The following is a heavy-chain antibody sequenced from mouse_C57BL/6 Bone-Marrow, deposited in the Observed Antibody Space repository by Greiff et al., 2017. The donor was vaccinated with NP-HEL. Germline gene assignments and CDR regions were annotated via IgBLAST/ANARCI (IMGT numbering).Heavy chain of an antibody. J-gene: IGHJ1*03. CDR3: ATPPYYGNYGWYFDV. D-gene: IGHD2-10*01. Sequence: EVKLQESGPGLVKPSQSLSLTCSVTGYSITSGYYWNWIRQFPGNKLEWMGYISYDGSHKYNPTLKNRISITRDTSKNQFFLKLNSVTTEDAATYYCATPPYYGNYGWYFDVWGTGTTVTVSS. CDR1: GYSITSGYY. V-gene: IGHV3-6*01. CDR2: ISYDGSH.